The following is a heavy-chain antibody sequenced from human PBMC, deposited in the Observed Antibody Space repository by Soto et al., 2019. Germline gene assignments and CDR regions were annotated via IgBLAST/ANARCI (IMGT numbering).Heavy chain of an antibody. Sequence: SETLSLTCTVSGGSVSSGSYYWSWIRQPPGKGLEWIGYIYYSESTNYNPSLKSRVTISVDTSKNQFSLKLSSVTAADTAVYYCASVDYDFWSGSDYWGQGTLVTVSS. J-gene: IGHJ4*02. CDR3: ASVDYDFWSGSDY. CDR1: GGSVSSGSYY. CDR2: IYYSEST. V-gene: IGHV4-61*01. D-gene: IGHD3-3*01.